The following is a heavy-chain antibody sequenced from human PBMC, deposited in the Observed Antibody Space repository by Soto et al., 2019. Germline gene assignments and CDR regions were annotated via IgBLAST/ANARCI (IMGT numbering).Heavy chain of an antibody. CDR2: IYPGDSDT. D-gene: IGHD3-22*01. V-gene: IGHV5-51*01. Sequence: GESLKISCKGSGYSFTSYWIGWVRQMPGKGLEWMGIIYPGDSDTRYSPSFQGQVTISADKSISTAYLQWSSLKASDTAMYYCARGFKVRGWLLRTYYYYGMDVWGQGTTVTVSS. CDR1: GYSFTSYW. J-gene: IGHJ6*02. CDR3: ARGFKVRGWLLRTYYYYGMDV.